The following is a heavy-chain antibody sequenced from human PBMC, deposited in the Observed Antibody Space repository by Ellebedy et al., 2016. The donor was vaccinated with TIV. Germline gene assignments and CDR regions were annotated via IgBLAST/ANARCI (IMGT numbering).Heavy chain of an antibody. J-gene: IGHJ4*02. Sequence: GESLKISCAAPGFTFSSYGMHWVRQAPGKGLGWVAVLPYHGGNKYYADSVKGRFTISRDNSKNTLYLQMNSLRAEDTAVYYWARDRGVVVTATPAGYVDYWGQGTLVTVSS. CDR1: GFTFSSYG. V-gene: IGHV3-30*03. D-gene: IGHD2-21*02. CDR2: LPYHGGNK. CDR3: ARDRGVVVTATPAGYVDY.